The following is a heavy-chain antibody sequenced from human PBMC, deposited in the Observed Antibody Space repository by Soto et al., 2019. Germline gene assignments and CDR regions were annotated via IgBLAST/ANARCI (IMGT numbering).Heavy chain of an antibody. CDR2: IIPIFGTA. CDR1: GGTFSSYA. Sequence: SVKVSFKASGGTFSSYAISWVRQAPGQGLEWMGGIIPIFGTANYAQKFQGRVTITADESTSTAYMELSSLRSEDTAVYYCARSDTILPQYSFDYWGQGTLVTVSS. V-gene: IGHV1-69*13. J-gene: IGHJ4*02. CDR3: ARSDTILPQYSFDY. D-gene: IGHD3-3*01.